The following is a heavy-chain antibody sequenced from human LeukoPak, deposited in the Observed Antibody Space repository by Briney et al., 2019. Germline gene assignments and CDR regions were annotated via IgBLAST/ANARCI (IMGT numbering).Heavy chain of an antibody. CDR3: ASPPVAATQAGAEYFQH. D-gene: IGHD6-19*01. V-gene: IGHV5-51*01. CDR2: IYPGGSDT. CDR1: GYSFTSNW. J-gene: IGHJ1*01. Sequence: GESLKISCKGSGYSFTSNWIGWVRQMPGKGLEWMGIIYPGGSDTRYSPSFQGQVTISADKSISTAYLQWSSLKASDTAMYYCASPPVAATQAGAEYFQHWGQGTLVTVSS.